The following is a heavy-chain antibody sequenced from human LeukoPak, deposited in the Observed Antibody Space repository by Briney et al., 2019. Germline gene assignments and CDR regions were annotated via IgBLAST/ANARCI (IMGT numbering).Heavy chain of an antibody. Sequence: PGGSLRLSCAASGFTFSSYAMSWVRQAPGKGLEWVSAISGSGGSTYYADSVKGRFTISKDNSKNTLYLQMNSLRAEDTAVYYCAKAVDVWGSYRPYYFDYWGQGTPVTVSS. V-gene: IGHV3-23*01. D-gene: IGHD3-16*02. CDR2: ISGSGGST. CDR1: GFTFSSYA. J-gene: IGHJ4*02. CDR3: AKAVDVWGSYRPYYFDY.